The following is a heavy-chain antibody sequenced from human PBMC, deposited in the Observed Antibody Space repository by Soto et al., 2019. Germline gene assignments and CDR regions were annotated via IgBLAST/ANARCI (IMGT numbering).Heavy chain of an antibody. CDR1: GGPFSGYY. J-gene: IGHJ6*02. Sequence: QVQLQQWGAGLLNPSETLSLTCAVYGGPFSGYYWSWIRQPPGKGLEWIGEINHSGSTNYNPSLKNRVTISVDTSKNQFSLELSSVTSADTAVYYCARVTGRYYYGMDVWGQGTTVTVSS. CDR3: ARVTGRYYYGMDV. V-gene: IGHV4-34*01. CDR2: INHSGST.